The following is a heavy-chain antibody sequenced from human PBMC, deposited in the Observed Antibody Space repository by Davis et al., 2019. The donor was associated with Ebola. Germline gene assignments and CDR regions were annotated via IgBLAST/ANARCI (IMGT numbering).Heavy chain of an antibody. CDR2: IYRSGNT. J-gene: IGHJ4*02. Sequence: GGSLRLSCAASGFTVSSSYMSWVRQAPGKGLEWLSVIYRSGNTYYAGSVMGRFTISRDNSENALYLQMNSLRAEDTAVYYCARDSMRWLQFGGGDFDYWGQGTLVTVSS. D-gene: IGHD5-24*01. V-gene: IGHV3-53*01. CDR1: GFTVSSSY. CDR3: ARDSMRWLQFGGGDFDY.